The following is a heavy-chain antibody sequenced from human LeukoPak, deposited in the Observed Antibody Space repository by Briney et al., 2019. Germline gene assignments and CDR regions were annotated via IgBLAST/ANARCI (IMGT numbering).Heavy chain of an antibody. D-gene: IGHD3-22*01. CDR2: IKQDGTEK. CDR3: ASLSLYYYDSSGYNR. CDR1: GFTFSSYW. J-gene: IGHJ3*01. V-gene: IGHV3-7*01. Sequence: GGSLRLSCAASGFTFSSYWMSWVRQAPGKGLEWVATIKQDGTEKYYVDSVRGRFTISRDNAKNSLYLQMNSLRAEDTAVYYCASLSLYYYDSSGYNRWGQGTMVTVSS.